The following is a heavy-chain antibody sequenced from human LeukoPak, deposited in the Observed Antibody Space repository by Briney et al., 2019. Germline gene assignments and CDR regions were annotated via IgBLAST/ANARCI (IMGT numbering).Heavy chain of an antibody. CDR3: AKSYDTSTSPDH. V-gene: IGHV3-7*03. Sequence: PGGSLRLSCAASGFTFNTFWMSWVRQAPGKGLERVGNIKYDGSQTYYVDSVKGRFTISRDNAKNSLYLQMNSLRVDDTALYHCAKSYDTSTSPDHWGQGILVSVSS. CDR2: IKYDGSQT. CDR1: GFTFNTFW. J-gene: IGHJ5*02. D-gene: IGHD3-3*01.